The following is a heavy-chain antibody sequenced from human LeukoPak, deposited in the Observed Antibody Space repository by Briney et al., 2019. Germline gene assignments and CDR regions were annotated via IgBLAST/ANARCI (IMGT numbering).Heavy chain of an antibody. J-gene: IGHJ6*02. D-gene: IGHD2-15*01. CDR3: ARDLDCSGGSCFNYYYYYGMDV. Sequence: ASVKVSCKASGGTVSSYAISWVRQAPGQGLEWMGRIIPILGIANYAQKFQGRVTITADKSTSTAYMELSSLRSEDTAVYYCARDLDCSGGSCFNYYYYYGMDVWGQGTTVTVSS. V-gene: IGHV1-69*04. CDR1: GGTVSSYA. CDR2: IIPILGIA.